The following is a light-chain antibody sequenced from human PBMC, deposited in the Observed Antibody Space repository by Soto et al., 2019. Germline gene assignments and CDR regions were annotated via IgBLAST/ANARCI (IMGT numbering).Light chain of an antibody. Sequence: DIQMTQSPSSLSASVGDRVTITCRASQTVIGYLNWYQQTPGKAPNLLIYGASSLQSGVPSRFIGSGSGTDFSLTISSLQPEDFATYYCQQSYSTTLPFGGGTKVDIX. CDR3: QQSYSTTLP. CDR1: QTVIGY. V-gene: IGKV1-39*01. J-gene: IGKJ4*01. CDR2: GAS.